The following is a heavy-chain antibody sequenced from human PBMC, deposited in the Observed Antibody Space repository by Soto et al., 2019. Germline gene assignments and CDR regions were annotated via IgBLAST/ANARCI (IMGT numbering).Heavy chain of an antibody. V-gene: IGHV1-18*01. D-gene: IGHD4-4*01. CDR2: ISAYNGNT. CDR1: GYTFTSYG. CDR3: ARDRPTTVTYYYYGMDV. Sequence: GASVKVSFKASGYTFTSYGISWVRQAPGQGLEWMGWISAYNGNTNYAQKLQGRVTMTTDTSTSTAYMELRSLRSDDTAVYYCARDRPTTVTYYYYGMDVWGQGTTVTVSS. J-gene: IGHJ6*02.